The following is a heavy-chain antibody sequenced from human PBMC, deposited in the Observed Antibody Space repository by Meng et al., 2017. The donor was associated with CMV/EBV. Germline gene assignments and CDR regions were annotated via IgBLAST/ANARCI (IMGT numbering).Heavy chain of an antibody. Sequence: SGYTFTSYDIHWVRQATGQGLEWMGWMNPNSGNTGYAQKFQGRVTMTRNTSISTAYMELSSLRSEDTAVYYCARGSTVFLERHREFDYWGQGTLVTVSS. J-gene: IGHJ4*02. CDR2: MNPNSGNT. CDR3: ARGSTVFLERHREFDY. D-gene: IGHD3-3*01. CDR1: GYTFTSYD. V-gene: IGHV1-8*01.